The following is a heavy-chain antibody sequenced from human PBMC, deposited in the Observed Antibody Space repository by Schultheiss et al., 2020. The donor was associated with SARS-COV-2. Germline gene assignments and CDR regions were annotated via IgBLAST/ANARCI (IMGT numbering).Heavy chain of an antibody. CDR3: ARDGGTYYYGSGSYYDLDY. CDR2: IWYDGSNK. Sequence: GESLKISCAASGFTFSSYGMHWVRQAPGKGLEWVAVIWYDGSNKYYADSVKGRFTISRDNSKNTLYLQMNSLRAEDTAVYYCARDGGTYYYGSGSYYDLDYWGQGTLVTVSS. CDR1: GFTFSSYG. V-gene: IGHV3-33*01. D-gene: IGHD3-10*01. J-gene: IGHJ4*02.